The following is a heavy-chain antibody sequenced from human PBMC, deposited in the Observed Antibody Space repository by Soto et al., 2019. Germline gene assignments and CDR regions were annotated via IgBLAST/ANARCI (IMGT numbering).Heavy chain of an antibody. D-gene: IGHD6-19*01. CDR2: IKSKTDGGTT. V-gene: IGHV3-15*01. CDR1: GLTFSNAW. J-gene: IGHJ6*02. CDR3: TTGYSSGWYYYYGMDV. Sequence: GGSLRLSCAASGLTFSNAWMSWVRQAPGKGLEWVGRIKSKTDGGTTDYAAPVKGRFTISRDDSKNTLYLQMNSLKTEDTAVYYCTTGYSSGWYYYYGMDVWGQGTTVTVSS.